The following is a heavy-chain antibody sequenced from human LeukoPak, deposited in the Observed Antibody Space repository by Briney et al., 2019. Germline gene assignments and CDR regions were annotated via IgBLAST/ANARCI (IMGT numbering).Heavy chain of an antibody. D-gene: IGHD3-22*01. Sequence: GASVKVSCKASGYTFTGYYMHWVRQAPGQGLEWMGWINPNSGGTNYAQKFQGRVTMTRDTSISTAYMELSRLRSDDTAVYYCARDRTDWGYYYDSSGYSENDYWGQGTLVTVSS. CDR1: GYTFTGYY. CDR2: INPNSGGT. J-gene: IGHJ4*02. V-gene: IGHV1-2*02. CDR3: ARDRTDWGYYYDSSGYSENDY.